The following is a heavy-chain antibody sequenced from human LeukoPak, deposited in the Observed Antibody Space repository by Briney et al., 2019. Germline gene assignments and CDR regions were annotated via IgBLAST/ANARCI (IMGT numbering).Heavy chain of an antibody. V-gene: IGHV4-4*09. J-gene: IGHJ4*02. Sequence: PSETLSLTCTVSGDSISNYYWSWIRQTPGKGLEWIGYIHTSGSTYYNPSLKSRVTISVDTSKNQFSLKLSSVTAADTAVYYCARARPDTAMAVDYWGQGTLVTVSS. CDR3: ARARPDTAMAVDY. CDR2: IHTSGST. CDR1: GDSISNYY. D-gene: IGHD5-18*01.